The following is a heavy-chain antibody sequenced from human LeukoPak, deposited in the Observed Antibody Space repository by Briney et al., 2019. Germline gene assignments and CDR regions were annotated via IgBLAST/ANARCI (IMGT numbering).Heavy chain of an antibody. J-gene: IGHJ5*01. CDR1: GFTFRTYW. CDR2: IKGDGGVT. V-gene: IGHV3-7*05. CDR3: LRRRGHAFFES. Sequence: GGSLRLSCAAPGFTFRTYWMTWVPQPPGKGLEWVAHIKGDGGVTDYLESVKGRVTVSRDRAEYSLSRKMNTLRAEEPSVSFILRRRGHAFFESGGEGTRVTVSS. D-gene: IGHD3-9*01.